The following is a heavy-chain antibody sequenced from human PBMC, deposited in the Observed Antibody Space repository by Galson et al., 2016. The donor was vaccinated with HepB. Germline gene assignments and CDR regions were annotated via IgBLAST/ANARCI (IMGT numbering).Heavy chain of an antibody. CDR3: AKEDGGSGSYLEY. Sequence: SLRLSCAASGFIFSSYGVHWVRQAPGKGLEWVSVISKDGRIKNYAEFEKGQFTISRDNSKNTLYLQMNTLRVEDTAVYYCAKEDGGSGSYLEYWGQGTLVTVSS. CDR1: GFIFSSYG. J-gene: IGHJ4*02. CDR2: ISKDGRIK. D-gene: IGHD3-10*01. V-gene: IGHV3-30*18.